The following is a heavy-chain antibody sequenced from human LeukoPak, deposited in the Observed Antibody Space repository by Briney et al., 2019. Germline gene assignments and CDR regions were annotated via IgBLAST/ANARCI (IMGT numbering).Heavy chain of an antibody. CDR2: IYYSGTA. CDR3: ARVAAARYYYYMDV. J-gene: IGHJ6*03. CDR1: GGSISSSSYY. Sequence: SETQSLTCTVSGGSISSSSYYWGWIRQPPGKGLEWIGTIYYSGTAYYSPSLKSRVTISVDTSMNQFSLRLSSVTAADTAVFYCARVAAARYYYYMDVWGKGTTVTVSS. D-gene: IGHD6-13*01. V-gene: IGHV4-39*01.